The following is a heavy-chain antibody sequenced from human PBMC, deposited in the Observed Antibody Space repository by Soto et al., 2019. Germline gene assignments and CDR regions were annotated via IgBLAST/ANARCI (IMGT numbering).Heavy chain of an antibody. J-gene: IGHJ4*02. CDR3: ARDTDILTGYYRSPDY. CDR1: GFTFSSYA. V-gene: IGHV3-30-3*01. Sequence: PGGSLRLSCAASGFTFSSYAMHWVRQAPGKGLEWVAVISYDGSNKYYADSVKGRFTISRDNSKNTLYLQMNSLRAEDTAVYYCARDTDILTGYYRSPDYWGQGTLVTVSS. CDR2: ISYDGSNK. D-gene: IGHD3-9*01.